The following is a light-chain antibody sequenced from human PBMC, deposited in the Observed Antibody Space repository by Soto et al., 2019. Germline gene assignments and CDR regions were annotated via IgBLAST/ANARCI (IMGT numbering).Light chain of an antibody. V-gene: IGLV2-14*01. Sequence: QSVLTQPASVSGSPGQSITISCTGTSSDVGGYNYVSWYQQHPGKAPNLMIYDVSNRPSGVSNRFSGSKSGNTASLTISGLQAEDEADYYCSSYTSSRTLYVFGAGTKVTVL. CDR1: SSDVGGYNY. J-gene: IGLJ1*01. CDR3: SSYTSSRTLYV. CDR2: DVS.